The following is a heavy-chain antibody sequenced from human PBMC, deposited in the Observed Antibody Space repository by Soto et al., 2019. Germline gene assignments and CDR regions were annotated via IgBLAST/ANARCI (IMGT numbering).Heavy chain of an antibody. CDR2: IYYSGST. V-gene: IGHV4-31*03. CDR3: ARGETRGGYGSGSYPYYYYYGMDV. Sequence: NPWETLSLTCTVSGGSISSGGYYWSWIRQHPGKGLEWIGYIYYSGSTYYNPSLKSRVTISVDTSKNQFSLKLSSVTAADTAVYYCARGETRGGYGSGSYPYYYYYGMDVWGQGTTVTVSS. J-gene: IGHJ6*02. D-gene: IGHD3-10*01. CDR1: GGSISSGGYY.